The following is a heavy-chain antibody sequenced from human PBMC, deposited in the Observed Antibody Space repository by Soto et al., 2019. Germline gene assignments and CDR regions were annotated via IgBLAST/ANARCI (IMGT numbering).Heavy chain of an antibody. D-gene: IGHD5-12*01. CDR1: GFTFSSFG. J-gene: IGHJ4*02. Sequence: QVQLVESGGGVVQPGGSLRLSCAASGFTFSSFGIHWVRQAPGKGLEWVAVISYDGIDKNYGDSVKGRFTISRENSKNMVYLQMNSLRAEDTAVYYCEKDLREMATIRPDYWGQGILVTVSS. V-gene: IGHV3-30*18. CDR2: ISYDGIDK. CDR3: EKDLREMATIRPDY.